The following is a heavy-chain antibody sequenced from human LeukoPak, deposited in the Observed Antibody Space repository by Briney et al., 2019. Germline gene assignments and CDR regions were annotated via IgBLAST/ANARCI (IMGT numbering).Heavy chain of an antibody. CDR3: ARRGTGTSGWFDP. CDR2: IYYTGIT. Sequence: SETLSLTCTVSGGSISTYYWSWIRQPPGKGLEWIGYIYYTGITNYNPSLKSRVTISTDTSKNQFSLKLSSVTAADTAVYYCARRGTGTSGWFDPWGQGTLVTVSS. D-gene: IGHD1-1*01. J-gene: IGHJ5*02. V-gene: IGHV4-59*12. CDR1: GGSISTYY.